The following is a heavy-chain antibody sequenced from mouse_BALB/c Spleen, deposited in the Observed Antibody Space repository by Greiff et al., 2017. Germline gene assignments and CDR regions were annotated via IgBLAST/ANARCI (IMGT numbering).Heavy chain of an antibody. CDR1: GFNIKDYY. CDR3: DRDFDY. CDR2: IDPENGNT. V-gene: IGHV14-1*02. Sequence: EVKLQESGAELVRPGALVKLSCKASGFNIKDYYMHWVKQRPEQGLEWIGWIDPENGNTIYDPKFQGKASITADTSSNTAYLQLSSLTSEDTAVYYCDRDFDYWGQGTTLTVSS. J-gene: IGHJ2*01.